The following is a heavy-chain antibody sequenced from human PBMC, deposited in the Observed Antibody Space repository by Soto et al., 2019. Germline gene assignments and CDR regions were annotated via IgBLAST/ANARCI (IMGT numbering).Heavy chain of an antibody. V-gene: IGHV1-69*13. Sequence: SVKVSCKASGCIFSSFAVSWVRQAPGQGLEWMGCMIPNSGTPNYAQKFQGRVTMTADASTSTAYLVLSSLRSEDTAVYYCARGPILPGATSAIDLWGQGTVVTVSS. CDR3: ARGPILPGATSAIDL. J-gene: IGHJ5*02. CDR2: MIPNSGTP. D-gene: IGHD2-2*01. CDR1: GCIFSSFA.